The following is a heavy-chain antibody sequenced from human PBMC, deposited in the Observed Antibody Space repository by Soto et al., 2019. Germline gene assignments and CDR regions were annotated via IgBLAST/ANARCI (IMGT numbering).Heavy chain of an antibody. V-gene: IGHV1-8*02. D-gene: IGHD1-26*01. CDR2: MNPNSGTT. J-gene: IGHJ4*02. Sequence: ASVKVSCKASGYTFTSYNINWVRQVAGQGLEWMGYMNPNSGTTGYAQKFQGRVTMTTDTSTSTSYMELRSLRSDDTAVYFCARDRLGATGDYWGQGTLVTVSS. CDR1: GYTFTSYN. CDR3: ARDRLGATGDY.